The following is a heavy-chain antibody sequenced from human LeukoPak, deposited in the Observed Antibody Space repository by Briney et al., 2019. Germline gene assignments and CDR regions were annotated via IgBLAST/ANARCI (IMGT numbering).Heavy chain of an antibody. CDR2: IKSKTDGGTT. V-gene: IGHV3-15*01. Sequence: GGSLRLSCAASGFTFSNAWMSWVCQAPGKGLEWVGRIKSKTDGGTTDYAAPVKGRFTISRDDSKNTLYLQMNSLKTEDTAVYYCTTDNPMATIGYWGQGTLVTVSS. J-gene: IGHJ4*02. CDR3: TTDNPMATIGY. CDR1: GFTFSNAW. D-gene: IGHD5-24*01.